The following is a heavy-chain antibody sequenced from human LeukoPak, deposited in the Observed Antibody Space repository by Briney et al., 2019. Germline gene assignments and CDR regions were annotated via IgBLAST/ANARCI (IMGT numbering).Heavy chain of an antibody. J-gene: IGHJ4*02. V-gene: IGHV1-69*01. CDR3: AREPAYDSSGYFYFDY. Sequence: ASVKVSCKASGGTFSSYAISWVRQAPEQGLEWMGGIIPIFGTANYAQKFQGRVTITAEESTSTAYMELSSLRSEDTAVYYCAREPAYDSSGYFYFDYWGQGTLVTVSS. CDR1: GGTFSSYA. D-gene: IGHD3-22*01. CDR2: IIPIFGTA.